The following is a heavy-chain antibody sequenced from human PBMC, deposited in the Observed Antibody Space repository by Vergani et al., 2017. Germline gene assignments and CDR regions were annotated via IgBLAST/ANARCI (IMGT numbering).Heavy chain of an antibody. J-gene: IGHJ6*02. Sequence: QVQLQESGPGLVKPSQTLSLTCTVSGGSISSGGYYWSWIRQHPGKGLEWIGYIYYSGSTYYNPSLKSRVTISVDTSKNQFSLKLSSVTAADTAVDYCAREFTSGGRYYYGMDVWGQGTTVTVSS. CDR1: GGSISSGGYY. V-gene: IGHV4-31*03. D-gene: IGHD3-16*01. CDR3: AREFTSGGRYYYGMDV. CDR2: IYYSGST.